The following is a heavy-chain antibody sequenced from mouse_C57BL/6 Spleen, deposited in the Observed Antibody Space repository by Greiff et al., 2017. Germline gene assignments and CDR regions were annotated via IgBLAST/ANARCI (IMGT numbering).Heavy chain of an antibody. V-gene: IGHV1-80*01. D-gene: IGHD2-1*01. CDR3: AREGDGNHWYFDV. CDR2: IYPGDGDT. J-gene: IGHJ1*03. CDR1: GYAFSSYW. Sequence: VQLQQSGAELVKPGASVKISCKASGYAFSSYWMNWVKQRPGKGLEWIGQIYPGDGDTNYNGKFKGKATQTADKSSSTAYMQLSSLTSEDSAVYFCAREGDGNHWYFDVWGTGTTVTVSS.